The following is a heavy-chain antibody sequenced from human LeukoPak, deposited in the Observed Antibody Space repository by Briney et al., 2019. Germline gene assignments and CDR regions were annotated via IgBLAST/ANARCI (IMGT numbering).Heavy chain of an antibody. CDR2: IFTSGSP. D-gene: IGHD6-19*01. V-gene: IGHV4-61*02. J-gene: IGHJ4*02. CDR1: GDSISSGSYF. Sequence: SQTLSLTCTVSGDSISSGSYFWSWTRQPAGKGLEWIGRIFTSGSPNYNPSLKSRATISVDTSKNQFSLKLSSVTAADTAVYFCARDAPYNSGWYPDYWGQGTLVTVSS. CDR3: ARDAPYNSGWYPDY.